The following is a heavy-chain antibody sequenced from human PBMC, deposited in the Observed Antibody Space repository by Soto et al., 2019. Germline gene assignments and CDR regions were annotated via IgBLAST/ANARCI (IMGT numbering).Heavy chain of an antibody. Sequence: QVQLVQSGAEVKKPGASVKVSCKASGYSFASYGISWVRQAPGRGLEWMGWISAYSGDPNSAQKLQGRVTMTTDTSTTTDYMELRSLRSDDTAIYYCARGGLYSICFDYWGQGTLVTVSS. V-gene: IGHV1-18*01. D-gene: IGHD3-3*02. CDR2: ISAYSGDP. CDR1: GYSFASYG. CDR3: ARGGLYSICFDY. J-gene: IGHJ4*02.